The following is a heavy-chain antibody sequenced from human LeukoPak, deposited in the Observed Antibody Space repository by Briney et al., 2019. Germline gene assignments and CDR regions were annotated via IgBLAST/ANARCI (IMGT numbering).Heavy chain of an antibody. D-gene: IGHD1-7*01. V-gene: IGHV3-30*02. Sequence: SGGSLRLSCAASGFTFSSYGMHWVRQAPGKGLQWVAFIEFVESKKYYAGFVRGRFTISRDNSKNTVYLQMNSLRADDTAVYYCAKDLPDWNYDYWGQGTLVTVSS. CDR3: AKDLPDWNYDY. CDR2: IEFVESKK. CDR1: GFTFSSYG. J-gene: IGHJ4*02.